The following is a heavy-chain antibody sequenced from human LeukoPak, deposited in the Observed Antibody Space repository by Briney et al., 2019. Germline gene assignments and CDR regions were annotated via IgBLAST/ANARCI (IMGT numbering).Heavy chain of an antibody. V-gene: IGHV1-46*01. CDR3: AREEKSSAFDI. CDR1: VYTFTSYY. D-gene: IGHD5-24*01. J-gene: IGHJ3*02. CDR2: INPSGGST. Sequence: ASVKVSCKASVYTFTSYYMHWVRQAPGQGLEWMGIINPSGGSTSYAQKFQGRVTMTRDMSTSTVYMELSSLRSEDTAVYYCAREEKSSAFDIWGQGTMVTVSS.